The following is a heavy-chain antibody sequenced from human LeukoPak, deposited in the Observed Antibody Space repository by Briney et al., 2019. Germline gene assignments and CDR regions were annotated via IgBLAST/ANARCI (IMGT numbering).Heavy chain of an antibody. V-gene: IGHV1-69*05. Sequence: SVKVSCKASGGTFSSYAISWVRQAPGQGLEWMGGIIPIFGTANYAQKFQGRVTITTDESTSTAYMELSSLRSEDTAVYYCARRHYGSGSYYKWEYFDYWGQGTLVTVSS. CDR1: GGTFSSYA. D-gene: IGHD3-10*01. J-gene: IGHJ4*02. CDR3: ARRHYGSGSYYKWEYFDY. CDR2: IIPIFGTA.